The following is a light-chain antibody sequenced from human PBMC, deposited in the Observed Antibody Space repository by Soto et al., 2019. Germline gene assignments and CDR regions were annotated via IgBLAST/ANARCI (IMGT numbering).Light chain of an antibody. CDR3: QQYGNSSLS. CDR2: GAS. J-gene: IGKJ4*01. V-gene: IGKV3-20*01. Sequence: EIVLTQSPGTLSLSPGESATLSCRASQTVFNRNLAWYQQKPGQAPKLLIYGASGRAAGIPDRFSGSGCETDFILTISRLEPEDFAVYYCQQYGNSSLSFGGGTMVDIK. CDR1: QTVFNRN.